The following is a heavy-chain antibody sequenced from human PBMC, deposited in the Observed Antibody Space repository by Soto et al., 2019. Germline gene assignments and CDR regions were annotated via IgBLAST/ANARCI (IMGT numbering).Heavy chain of an antibody. Sequence: PSETLSLTCAVSGGSISSGGYSWSWIRQPPGKGLEWIGYIYHSGNTYYNPSLKSRVTISVVRSKNQFSLKLSSVTAADTAVYYCARIPSPWGQGTLVTVSS. V-gene: IGHV4-30-2*01. CDR1: GGSISSGGYS. CDR2: IYHSGNT. D-gene: IGHD2-21*01. J-gene: IGHJ5*02. CDR3: ARIPSP.